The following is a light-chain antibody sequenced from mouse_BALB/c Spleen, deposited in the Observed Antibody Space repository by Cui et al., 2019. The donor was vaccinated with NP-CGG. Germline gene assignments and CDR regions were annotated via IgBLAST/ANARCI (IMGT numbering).Light chain of an antibody. CDR3: ALWYSNHWV. CDR1: TGAVTTSNY. CDR2: GTN. V-gene: IGLV1*01. Sequence: VLTQERALTSALGETVTLTCRSSTGAVTTSNYANWVQEKPDYLFTGLIGGTNNRVPGVPARFSGSLIGDKAALTITGAQTEDEAIYFCALWYSNHWVFGGGTKLTVL. J-gene: IGLJ1*01.